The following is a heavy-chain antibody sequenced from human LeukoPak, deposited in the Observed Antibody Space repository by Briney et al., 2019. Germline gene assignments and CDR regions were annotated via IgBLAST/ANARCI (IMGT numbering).Heavy chain of an antibody. Sequence: SETLSLTCTVSGGSISSYYWSWIRQPPGKGLEWIGYIYYSGSTNYNPSLKSRVTISVDTSKNQFSLKLSSVTAADTAVYYCARSLRYDSSGYYYRGYYYYMDVWGEGTTVTVSS. V-gene: IGHV4-59*01. J-gene: IGHJ6*03. CDR3: ARSLRYDSSGYYYRGYYYYMDV. D-gene: IGHD3-22*01. CDR1: GGSISSYY. CDR2: IYYSGST.